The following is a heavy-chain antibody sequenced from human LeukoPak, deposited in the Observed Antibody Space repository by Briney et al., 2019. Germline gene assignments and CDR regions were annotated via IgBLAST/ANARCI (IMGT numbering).Heavy chain of an antibody. J-gene: IGHJ1*01. Sequence: PGRSLRLSCAASGFTFSSYAMHWVRQAPGKGLEWVAVISYDGSNKYYADSVKGRFTISRDNAKNSLYLQMNSLRAEDTAVYYCTSYRAEYFQHWGQGTLVTVSS. CDR3: TSYRAEYFQH. CDR2: ISYDGSNK. V-gene: IGHV3-30-3*01. CDR1: GFTFSSYA.